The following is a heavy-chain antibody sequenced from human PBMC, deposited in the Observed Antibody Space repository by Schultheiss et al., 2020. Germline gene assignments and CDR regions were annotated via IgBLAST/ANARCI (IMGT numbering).Heavy chain of an antibody. D-gene: IGHD2-21*01. J-gene: IGHJ4*02. CDR2: IWYDGSNK. Sequence: GESLKISCAASGFTFSSYGMHWVRQAPGKGLEWVAVIWYDGSNKYYADSVKGRFTISRDNSKNTLYLQMNSLRAEDTAVYYCARGEAYPDYWGQGTLVTVSS. CDR3: ARGEAYPDY. CDR1: GFTFSSYG. V-gene: IGHV3-33*01.